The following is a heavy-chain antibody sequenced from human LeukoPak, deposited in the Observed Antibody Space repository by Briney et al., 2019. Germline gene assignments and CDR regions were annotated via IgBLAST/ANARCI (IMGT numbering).Heavy chain of an antibody. D-gene: IGHD3-10*01. Sequence: ASVYVTCTASGCTISSYGYNWVRQAPGQGLEWMGRIIPILGIANYAQKFQGRVTITADKSTSTAYMELSSLRSEDTAGYYCARALFLESYYFDYWGQGTLVTVSS. J-gene: IGHJ4*02. CDR1: GCTISSYG. CDR2: IIPILGIA. CDR3: ARALFLESYYFDY. V-gene: IGHV1-69*04.